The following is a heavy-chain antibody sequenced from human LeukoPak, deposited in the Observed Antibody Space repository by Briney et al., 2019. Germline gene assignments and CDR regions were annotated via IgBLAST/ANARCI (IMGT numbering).Heavy chain of an antibody. CDR3: ARSGYHDGYSYGLFDH. Sequence: PSETLSLTCAVYGGSLSGYCWSWIRQPAGKGLEWIGRIYTSGNTNYNPSLKSRVTISIDTSMNQFSLRLTSVTAADTAVYYCARSGYHDGYSYGLFDHWGQGTLVTVSS. CDR2: IYTSGNT. J-gene: IGHJ4*02. D-gene: IGHD5-18*01. CDR1: GGSLSGYC. V-gene: IGHV4-59*10.